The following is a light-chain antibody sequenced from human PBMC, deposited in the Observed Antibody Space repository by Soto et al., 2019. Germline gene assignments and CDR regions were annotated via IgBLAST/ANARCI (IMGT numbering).Light chain of an antibody. CDR3: CSYAGSNAPVV. V-gene: IGLV2-11*02. CDR1: SSDVGGYKY. Sequence: QSALTQLRSVSGSPGQSVTMSCTGTSSDVGGYKYVSWYQQEPGKAPKLMIYDVSKRPSGVPDRFSGSKSGNTASLTISGLQAEDEADYYCCSYAGSNAPVVFGGGTKLTVL. CDR2: DVS. J-gene: IGLJ2*01.